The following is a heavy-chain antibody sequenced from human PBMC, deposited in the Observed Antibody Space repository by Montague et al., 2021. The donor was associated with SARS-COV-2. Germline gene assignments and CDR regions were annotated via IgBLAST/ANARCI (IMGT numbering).Heavy chain of an antibody. D-gene: IGHD3-10*01. Sequence: SETLSLTCAVYGGSFSVSGYYWSWIRQPQGKGLEWIGEITHRGTTTYNPSLNSRVTMSVDTSKNQFSLKLSSVTAADTAVYYCARGARQGYGFRLGSFDSWGQGTLVTVSS. V-gene: IGHV4-34*01. CDR1: GGSFSVSGYY. CDR3: ARGARQGYGFRLGSFDS. J-gene: IGHJ4*02. CDR2: ITHRGTT.